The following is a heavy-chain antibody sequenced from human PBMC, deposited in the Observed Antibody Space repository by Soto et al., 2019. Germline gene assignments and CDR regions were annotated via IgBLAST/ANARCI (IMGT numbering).Heavy chain of an antibody. CDR1: GYTFTSYG. Sequence: QVQLVQSGAEVKKPGASVKVSCKASGYTFTSYGISWVRQAPGQGLEWMGWISAYKGNTNYAQKLQGRVDMTTDTSTSTAYMELRSRRSDDTSVYYCARGVSVGATPYWYFDLWGRGTLVTVSS. CDR2: ISAYKGNT. J-gene: IGHJ2*01. V-gene: IGHV1-18*04. CDR3: ARGVSVGATPYWYFDL. D-gene: IGHD1-26*01.